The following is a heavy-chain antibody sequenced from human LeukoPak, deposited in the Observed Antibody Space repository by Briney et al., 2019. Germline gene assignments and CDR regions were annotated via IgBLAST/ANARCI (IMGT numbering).Heavy chain of an antibody. CDR2: IYSGGST. D-gene: IGHD3-10*01. CDR1: GFTVSSNY. CDR3: ARGGELLWFGEMG. V-gene: IGHV3-66*01. J-gene: IGHJ4*02. Sequence: PGGSLRLSCAASGFTVSSNYMSWVRQAPGKGLEWVSVIYSGGSTYYADSVKGRFTISRDNSKNTLYLQMNSLRAEDTAVYYCARGGELLWFGEMGWGQGTLVTVSS.